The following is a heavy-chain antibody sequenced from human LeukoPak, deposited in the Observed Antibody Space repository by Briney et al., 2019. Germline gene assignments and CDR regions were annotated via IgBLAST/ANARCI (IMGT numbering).Heavy chain of an antibody. J-gene: IGHJ4*02. CDR1: GFTFSSYA. D-gene: IGHD3-10*01. V-gene: IGHV3-30*04. CDR2: ISYDGSNK. Sequence: GGSLSLSCAASGFTFSSYAMHWVRQAPGKGLEGVAVISYDGSNKYYADSVRGRFTISRDNSKNTLYLQMNSLRAEDTAVYYCARAPYYYGSGSLEIAVDYWGQGTLVTASS. CDR3: ARAPYYYGSGSLEIAVDY.